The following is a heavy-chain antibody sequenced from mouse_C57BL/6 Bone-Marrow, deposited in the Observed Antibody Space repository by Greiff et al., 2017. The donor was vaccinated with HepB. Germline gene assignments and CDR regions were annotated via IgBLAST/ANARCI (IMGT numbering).Heavy chain of an antibody. J-gene: IGHJ4*01. CDR3: ARDGTRAMDY. D-gene: IGHD4-1*01. CDR2: ISNGGGST. CDR1: GFTFSDYY. Sequence: DVKLVESGGGLVQPGGSLKLSCAASGFTFSDYYMYWVRQTPEKRLEWVAYISNGGGSTYYPDTVKGRFTISRDNAKNTLYLQMSRLKSEDTAMYYCARDGTRAMDYWGQGTSVTVSS. V-gene: IGHV5-12*01.